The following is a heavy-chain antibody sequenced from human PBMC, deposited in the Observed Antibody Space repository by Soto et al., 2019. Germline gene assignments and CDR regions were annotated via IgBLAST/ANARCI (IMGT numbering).Heavy chain of an antibody. Sequence: PGGSLRLSCAASRFTFSRYVMSWVRQAPGKGLEWVSGISGNGGKTYYAESVKGRFTISRDNSKNTLYLQMNSLRAEDTAVYYCAKESGDYGAYDYPYNYYYYMDVWGKGTTVTVSS. V-gene: IGHV3-23*01. CDR3: AKESGDYGAYDYPYNYYYYMDV. CDR2: ISGNGGKT. D-gene: IGHD4-17*01. CDR1: RFTFSRYV. J-gene: IGHJ6*03.